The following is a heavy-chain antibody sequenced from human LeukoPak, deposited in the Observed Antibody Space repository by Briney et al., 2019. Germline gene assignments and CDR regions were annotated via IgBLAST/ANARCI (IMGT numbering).Heavy chain of an antibody. Sequence: GGSLRLSCAASGFTFGSYSMNWVRQAPGKGLEWVSSISSSSSYIYYADSLKGRFTISRDNAKNSLYLQMNSLRAEDTAVYYWARYSSSWYVGDWGQGTLVTVSS. CDR1: GFTFGSYS. J-gene: IGHJ4*02. CDR2: ISSSSSYI. V-gene: IGHV3-21*01. D-gene: IGHD6-13*01. CDR3: ARYSSSWYVGD.